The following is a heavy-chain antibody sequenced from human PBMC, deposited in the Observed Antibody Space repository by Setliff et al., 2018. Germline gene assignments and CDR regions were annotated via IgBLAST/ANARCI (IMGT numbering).Heavy chain of an antibody. V-gene: IGHV5-51*01. CDR1: GYKFTDYW. CDR3: SRPAYSSRWYEIKGFDY. J-gene: IGHJ4*02. Sequence: PGESLKISCKGSGYKFTDYWIGWVRLMPGKGLEWMGIIYPGDSDIRYSPSFQGQVTISADKSISTAYLQWSSLKASDTAIYYCSRPAYSSRWYEIKGFDYWGQGTLVTVSS. D-gene: IGHD6-13*01. CDR2: IYPGDSDI.